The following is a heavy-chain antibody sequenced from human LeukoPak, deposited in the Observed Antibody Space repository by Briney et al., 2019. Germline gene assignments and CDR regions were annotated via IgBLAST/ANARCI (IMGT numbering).Heavy chain of an antibody. D-gene: IGHD4-17*01. CDR1: DDSIRSYY. CDR2: IYYSGST. Sequence: SDTLSLTCTVSDDSIRSYYWSWPRQPPGKGLEWIGYIYYSGSTNYNPSLKSRVTISVATSKNKFFLILSSVTAADTAVYYCARIYGDYVDYWGQGTLVTVSS. CDR3: ARIYGDYVDY. J-gene: IGHJ4*02. V-gene: IGHV4-59*07.